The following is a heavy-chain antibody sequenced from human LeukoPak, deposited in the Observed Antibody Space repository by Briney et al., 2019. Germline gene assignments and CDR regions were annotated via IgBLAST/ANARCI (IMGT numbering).Heavy chain of an antibody. V-gene: IGHV3-74*01. Sequence: PGGSLRLSCAASGFTFSDYSMSWIRQAPGKGLVWVSRINSDGSSTSYADSVKGRFTISRDNAKNTLYLQMNSLRAEDTAVYYCARDRPHYDYYGSGSYEPRYYYYGMDVWGQGTTVTVSS. CDR2: INSDGSST. CDR3: ARDRPHYDYYGSGSYEPRYYYYGMDV. CDR1: GFTFSDYS. D-gene: IGHD3-10*01. J-gene: IGHJ6*02.